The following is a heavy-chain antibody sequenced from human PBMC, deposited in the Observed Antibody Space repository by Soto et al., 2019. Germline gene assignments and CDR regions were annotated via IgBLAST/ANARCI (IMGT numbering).Heavy chain of an antibody. Sequence: GESVKISCKGSGYSFTIYCISWVLQMPGKGLEWMGRIDPSDSYTNYSPSFQGHVTISADKSISTAYLQWSSLKASDTALYYCARLRTRSDYGMDVWGQGTTVTVSS. D-gene: IGHD2-15*01. CDR2: IDPSDSYT. V-gene: IGHV5-10-1*01. CDR3: ARLRTRSDYGMDV. J-gene: IGHJ6*02. CDR1: GYSFTIYC.